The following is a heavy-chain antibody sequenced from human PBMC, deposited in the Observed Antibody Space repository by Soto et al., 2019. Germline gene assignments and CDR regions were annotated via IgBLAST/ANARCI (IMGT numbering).Heavy chain of an antibody. CDR3: ARYRRSWWNWFDT. CDR2: ISSSGSTI. V-gene: IGHV3-48*03. CDR1: GFTFSSYE. Sequence: GGSLRLSCAASGFTFSSYEMNWVRQAPGKGLEWVSYISSSGSTIYYADSVKGRFTISRDNAKNSLYLQMNSLRAEDTAVYYCARYRRSWWNWFDTWGQGTLVTVSS. D-gene: IGHD6-13*01. J-gene: IGHJ5*02.